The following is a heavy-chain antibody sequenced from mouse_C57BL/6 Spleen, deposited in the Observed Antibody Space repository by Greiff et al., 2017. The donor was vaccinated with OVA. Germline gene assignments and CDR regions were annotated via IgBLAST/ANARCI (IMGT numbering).Heavy chain of an antibody. D-gene: IGHD1-1*01. CDR1: GYTFTSYW. CDR3: AIYGSSSYWYFDV. J-gene: IGHJ1*03. Sequence: QVQLQQPGAELVKPGASVKLSCKASGYTFTSYWMHWVKQRPGQGLEWIGMIHPNSGSTNYNEKFKSKATLTVEKSSSTAYMQLSSLTSEDSAVYYGAIYGSSSYWYFDVWGTGTTVTVSS. V-gene: IGHV1-64*01. CDR2: IHPNSGST.